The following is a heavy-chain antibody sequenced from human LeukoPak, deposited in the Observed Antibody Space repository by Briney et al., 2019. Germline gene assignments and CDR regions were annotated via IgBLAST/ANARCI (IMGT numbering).Heavy chain of an antibody. CDR2: ISSSGSTI. D-gene: IGHD5-12*01. CDR1: GFTFSSYW. Sequence: GGSLRLSCAASGFTFSSYWMSWIRQAPGKGLEWVSYISSSGSTIYYADSVKGRFTISRDNAKNSLYLQMNSLRAEDTAVYYCARDSFGSGYDPYIHYWGQGTLVTVSS. CDR3: ARDSFGSGYDPYIHY. J-gene: IGHJ4*02. V-gene: IGHV3-11*01.